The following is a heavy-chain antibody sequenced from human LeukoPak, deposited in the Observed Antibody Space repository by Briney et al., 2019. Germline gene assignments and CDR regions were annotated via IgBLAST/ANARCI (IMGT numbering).Heavy chain of an antibody. CDR3: AVVADTFIFDY. V-gene: IGHV3-53*01. J-gene: IGHJ4*02. CDR1: GITVSSNY. CDR2: IYRGTTT. D-gene: IGHD2-15*01. Sequence: GGSLRLSCEASGITVSSNYMSWVRQAPGKGLEWVSVIYRGTTTDYSDSVKGRFTISRDNSRNTLYLQMNSLRAEDTALYYCAVVADTFIFDYWGQGTLVTVSS.